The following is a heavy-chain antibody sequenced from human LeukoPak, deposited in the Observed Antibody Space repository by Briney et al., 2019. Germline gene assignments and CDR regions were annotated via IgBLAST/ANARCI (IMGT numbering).Heavy chain of an antibody. V-gene: IGHV3-23*01. Sequence: PGGSLRLSCAASGFTFSSYAMSWVRQAPGKGLEWVSAISGSGGSTYYADSVKGRFTISRDNSKNTLYLQMNSLRAEDTAVYYCAKGYLDDTSATSWTFSYWGQGTLVTVSP. D-gene: IGHD3-9*01. CDR1: GFTFSSYA. J-gene: IGHJ4*02. CDR2: ISGSGGST. CDR3: AKGYLDDTSATSWTFSY.